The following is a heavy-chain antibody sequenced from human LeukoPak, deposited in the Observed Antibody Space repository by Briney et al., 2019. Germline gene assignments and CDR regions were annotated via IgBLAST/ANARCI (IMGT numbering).Heavy chain of an antibody. CDR1: GGSISSYY. V-gene: IGHV4-4*07. Sequence: SETLSLTCTVSGGSISSYYWSWIRQPAGKGLEWIGRIYTSGSTNYNPSLKSRVTMLVDTSKNQFSLKLSSVTAADTAVYYCARLSVIVGSTLEYYYYYMDVWGQGTTVTVSS. D-gene: IGHD1-26*01. J-gene: IGHJ6*03. CDR2: IYTSGST. CDR3: ARLSVIVGSTLEYYYYYMDV.